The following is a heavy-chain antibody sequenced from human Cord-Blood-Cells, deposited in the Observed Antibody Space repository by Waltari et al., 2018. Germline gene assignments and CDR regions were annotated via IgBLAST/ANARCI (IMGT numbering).Heavy chain of an antibody. CDR2: MNPNSGNT. V-gene: IGHV1-8*03. CDR1: GYTFTTYD. J-gene: IGHJ4*02. Sequence: SVKVSCKPYGYTFTTYDNNWVRQATGQGLEWMGWMNPNSGNTGYAQKFQGRVTITMKTSISTAYMELSSLISEDTAVYYCARLRDCSSTSCYFDYWGQGTLVTVSS. CDR3: ARLRDCSSTSCYFDY. D-gene: IGHD2-2*01.